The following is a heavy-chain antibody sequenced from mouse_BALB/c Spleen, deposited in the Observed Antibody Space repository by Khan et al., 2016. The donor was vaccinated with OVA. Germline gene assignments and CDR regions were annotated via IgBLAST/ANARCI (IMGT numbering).Heavy chain of an antibody. D-gene: IGHD2-14*01. J-gene: IGHJ3*01. CDR1: GDSITSGY. Sequence: EVQLQESGPSLVKPSQTLSLTCSVTGDSITSGYWSWIRKFPGNKLEYMGYMIYTGYTDYNPSLKSRIAITRHTSKNQYYLQLNSGTAEDTATSYGARSTYRYAFAYWGQGTLVTVSA. V-gene: IGHV3-8*02. CDR3: ARSTYRYAFAY. CDR2: MIYTGYT.